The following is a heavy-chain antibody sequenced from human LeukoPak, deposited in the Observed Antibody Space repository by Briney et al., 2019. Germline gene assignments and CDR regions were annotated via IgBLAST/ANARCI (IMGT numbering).Heavy chain of an antibody. CDR2: IRGSGTYT. Sequence: GGSLRLSCAASGFTFSDYYMSWTRQAPGKGLEWVSYIRGSGTYTNYADSVKGRFTISRDNAKNSLYLQMNSLRAEDTAVYYCSRHRVDSRSYYAGFDCWGQGTLVTVSS. V-gene: IGHV3-11*03. CDR1: GFTFSDYY. D-gene: IGHD3-22*01. J-gene: IGHJ4*02. CDR3: SRHRVDSRSYYAGFDC.